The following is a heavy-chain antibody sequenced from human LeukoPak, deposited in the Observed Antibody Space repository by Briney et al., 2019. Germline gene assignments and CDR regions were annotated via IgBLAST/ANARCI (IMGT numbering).Heavy chain of an antibody. Sequence: SETLSLTCTVSGGSISSYYWSWIRQPAGKGLEWIGRIYTSGSTTYNPSLKSRVTMSVDTSKNQFSLKLSSVTAADTAVYYCAXVAAAAPPPYYYCYYXDVXGKGXXVTV. CDR3: AXVAAAAPPPYYYCYYXDV. CDR2: IYTSGST. V-gene: IGHV4-4*07. CDR1: GGSISSYY. D-gene: IGHD6-13*01. J-gene: IGHJ6*03.